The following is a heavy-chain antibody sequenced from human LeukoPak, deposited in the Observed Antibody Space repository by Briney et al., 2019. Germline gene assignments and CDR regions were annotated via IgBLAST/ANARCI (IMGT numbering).Heavy chain of an antibody. D-gene: IGHD3-22*01. V-gene: IGHV1-2*02. J-gene: IGHJ4*02. Sequence: GASVKVSCKVSGYTLTELSMHWVRQAPGQGLEWMGWINPNSGGTNYAQKFQGRVTMTRDTSISTAYMELSRLRSDDTAVYYCARVNVYDSSGYHLDYWGQGTLVTVSS. CDR2: INPNSGGT. CDR3: ARVNVYDSSGYHLDY. CDR1: GYTLTELS.